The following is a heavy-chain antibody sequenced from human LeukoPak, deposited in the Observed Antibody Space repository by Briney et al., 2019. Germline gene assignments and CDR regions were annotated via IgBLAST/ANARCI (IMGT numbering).Heavy chain of an antibody. Sequence: PGGSLTLSCAASGFTFSSYTMHWVRQAPGKGLEWVSTQCGSGGRIYYADSVKGRFTISRDNSRKTPYLQMNSLRAEDSAVYYCAKSGASMVASAFDIWGQGTMVTVS. CDR3: AKSGASMVASAFDI. J-gene: IGHJ3*02. D-gene: IGHD5-12*01. V-gene: IGHV3-23*01. CDR1: GFTFSSYT. CDR2: QCGSGGRI.